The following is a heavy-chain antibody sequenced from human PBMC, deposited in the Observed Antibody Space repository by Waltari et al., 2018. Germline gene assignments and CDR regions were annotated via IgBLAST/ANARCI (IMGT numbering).Heavy chain of an antibody. CDR3: ASPMTTVTTYPFDI. V-gene: IGHV1-2*06. Sequence: QVQLVQSGAEVKKPGASVKVSCKASVYTFTGYYMHWVRQAPGQGLEWMARINPNSGGTNYAQKFQGRVTMTRDTSISTAYMELSRLRSDDTAVYYCASPMTTVTTYPFDIWGQGTMVTVSS. D-gene: IGHD4-17*01. CDR2: INPNSGGT. J-gene: IGHJ3*02. CDR1: VYTFTGYY.